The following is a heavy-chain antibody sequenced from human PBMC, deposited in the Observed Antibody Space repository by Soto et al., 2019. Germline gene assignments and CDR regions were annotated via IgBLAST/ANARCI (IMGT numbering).Heavy chain of an antibody. Sequence: EVQRVESGGGLFQPGVSLRLSCAASEFTFSGRSVHWVRQAPGKGLVWVSGIDKVGTDSTYADSVKGRFTSSRDNAKNTVYLQMNSLRVEDTAVSYCARGWFGPDVWGKGTTVTVSS. CDR3: ARGWFGPDV. CDR1: EFTFSGRS. D-gene: IGHD3-10*01. J-gene: IGHJ6*03. V-gene: IGHV3-74*01. CDR2: IDKVGTDS.